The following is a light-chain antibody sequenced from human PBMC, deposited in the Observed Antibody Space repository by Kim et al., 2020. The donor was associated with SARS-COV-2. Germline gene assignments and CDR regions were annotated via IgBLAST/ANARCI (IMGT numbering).Light chain of an antibody. CDR2: RSN. V-gene: IGLV10-54*01. CDR3: SAWDSSLSAWV. J-gene: IGLJ3*02. CDR1: RNDVGNEG. Sequence: QTATLTCTGTRNDVGNEGATWLQQHQGHPPKLLSSRSNNRPSGISERFSASRSGDTASLTITGLQPEDEADYYCSAWDSSLSAWVFGGGTQLTVL.